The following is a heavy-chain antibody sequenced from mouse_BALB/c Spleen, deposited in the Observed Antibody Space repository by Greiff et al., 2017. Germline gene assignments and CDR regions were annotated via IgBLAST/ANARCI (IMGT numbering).Heavy chain of an antibody. D-gene: IGHD2-1*01. CDR2: ISDGGSYT. CDR3: ARSHGNYHAMDY. V-gene: IGHV5-4*02. J-gene: IGHJ4*01. CDR1: GFTFSDYY. Sequence: EVHLVESGGGLVKPGGSLKLSCAASGFTFSDYYMYWVRQTPEKRLEWVATISDGGSYTYYPDSVKGRFTISRDNAKNNLYLQMSSLKSEDTAMYYCARSHGNYHAMDYWGQGTSVTVSS.